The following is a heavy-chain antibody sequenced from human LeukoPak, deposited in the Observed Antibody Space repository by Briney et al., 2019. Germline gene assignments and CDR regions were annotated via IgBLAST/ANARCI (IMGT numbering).Heavy chain of an antibody. CDR2: IDHSGST. J-gene: IGHJ4*02. V-gene: IGHV4-34*01. Sequence: SETLSLTCAVYGVSFNDYSWSWIRQPPGKGLEWIGEIDHSGSTNYNPSLQSRVTISVDTSKNQFSLKLSSVTAADTAVYYCARLSVPYWGQGTLVTVSS. D-gene: IGHD3-10*01. CDR1: GVSFNDYS. CDR3: ARLSVPY.